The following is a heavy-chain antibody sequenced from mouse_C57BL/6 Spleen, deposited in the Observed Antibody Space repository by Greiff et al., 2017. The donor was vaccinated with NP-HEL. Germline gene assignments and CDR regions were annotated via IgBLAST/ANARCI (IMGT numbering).Heavy chain of an antibody. CDR1: GFSLTSYG. Sequence: VQLQQSGPGLVQPSQSLSITCTVSGFSLTSYGVHWVRQSPGKGLEWLGVIWSGGSTDYNAAFISRLSISKDNSKSQVFFKMNSLQADDTAIYYCARGYDYDEAMDYWGQGTSVTVSS. V-gene: IGHV2-2*01. J-gene: IGHJ4*01. D-gene: IGHD2-4*01. CDR3: ARGYDYDEAMDY. CDR2: IWSGGST.